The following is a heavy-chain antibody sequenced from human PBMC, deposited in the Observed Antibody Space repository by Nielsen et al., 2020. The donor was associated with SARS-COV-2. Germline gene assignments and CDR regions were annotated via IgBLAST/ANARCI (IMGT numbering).Heavy chain of an antibody. Sequence: GGSLRLSCAASGFTFSDYYMNWVRQAPGKGLEWVSYISSSGSTIYYADSVKGRFTISRDNAKNSLYLQMNSLRAEDTAVYYCARGGPDYYDSSGYYKGFDYWGQGTLVTVSS. CDR2: ISSSGSTI. CDR1: GFTFSDYY. V-gene: IGHV3-11*04. J-gene: IGHJ4*02. D-gene: IGHD3-22*01. CDR3: ARGGPDYYDSSGYYKGFDY.